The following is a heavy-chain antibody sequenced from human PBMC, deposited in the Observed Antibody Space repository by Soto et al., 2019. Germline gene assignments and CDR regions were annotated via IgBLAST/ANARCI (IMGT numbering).Heavy chain of an antibody. J-gene: IGHJ5*01. Sequence: VKVSCKAPEDTFTSYNIKWVRETPGQGLEWIGIINPNGGSTRYAQKFQGRVTFTRDTPASTVYLELRSLRSDDTAFYYCARSSGGVFGIIIEGSNWFGSWGQGTLVTVPS. CDR1: EDTFTSYN. CDR3: ARSSGGVFGIIIEGSNWFGS. CDR2: INPNGGST. D-gene: IGHD1-26*01. V-gene: IGHV1-46*01.